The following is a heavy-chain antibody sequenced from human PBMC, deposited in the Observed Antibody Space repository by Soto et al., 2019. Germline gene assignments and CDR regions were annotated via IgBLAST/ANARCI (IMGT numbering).Heavy chain of an antibody. CDR2: IYYSGST. D-gene: IGHD3-16*02. CDR3: ASPTGRYEHRFYY. Sequence: SETLSLICAVSGGSSSSTKYYWGSIRQPPGKGLEWIGSIYYSGSTYYNPSLKSQVTMSIDTSKNQVSLRLTSVTAADTALYYCASPTGRYEHRFYYWGPGTLVTDS. V-gene: IGHV4-39*01. CDR1: GGSSSSTKYY. J-gene: IGHJ4*02.